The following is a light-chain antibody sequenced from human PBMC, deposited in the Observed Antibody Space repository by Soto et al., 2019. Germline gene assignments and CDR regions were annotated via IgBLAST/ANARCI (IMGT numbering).Light chain of an antibody. Sequence: EIMMTQPPAPLSVSTGERATLSCRASQSVSSNLAWYQQKPGQAPRLLIYGASTRATGIPARFSGSGSGTEFTLTISSLQSEDFAVYYCQQYNNWPRTFGQGTKVDIK. CDR3: QQYNNWPRT. CDR1: QSVSSN. J-gene: IGKJ1*01. CDR2: GAS. V-gene: IGKV3-15*01.